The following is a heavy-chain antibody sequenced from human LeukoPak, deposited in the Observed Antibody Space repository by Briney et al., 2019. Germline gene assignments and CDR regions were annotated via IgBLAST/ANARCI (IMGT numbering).Heavy chain of an antibody. D-gene: IGHD1-26*01. V-gene: IGHV3-30*02. CDR1: GFTYSSYG. CDR3: AKVLRLGDYFDY. Sequence: GGSLRLSCAASGFTYSSYGMHWVRQAPGKGLEWVAFIRYDGSNKYYADSVKGRFTISRDNSKNTLYLQMNSLRAEDTAVYYCAKVLRLGDYFDYWGQGTLVTVSS. J-gene: IGHJ4*02. CDR2: IRYDGSNK.